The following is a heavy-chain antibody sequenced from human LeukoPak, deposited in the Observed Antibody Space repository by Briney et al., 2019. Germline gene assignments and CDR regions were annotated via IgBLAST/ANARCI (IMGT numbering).Heavy chain of an antibody. J-gene: IGHJ4*02. CDR2: INPGGGTT. Sequence: ASVKVSCKASGYTFSSYYIHWVRQAPGQGLEWMAIINPGGGTTAHAQKFQGRVTMTRDTSTSTVYMELSSLRSEDTAVYYCAGGTDIVAAIPYDYWGQGTQVTVSS. V-gene: IGHV1-46*01. D-gene: IGHD5-12*01. CDR3: AGGTDIVAAIPYDY. CDR1: GYTFSSYY.